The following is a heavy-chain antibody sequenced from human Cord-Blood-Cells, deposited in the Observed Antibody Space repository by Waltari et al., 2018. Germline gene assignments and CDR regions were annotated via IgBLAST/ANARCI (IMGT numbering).Heavy chain of an antibody. CDR1: GSTLSGSA. V-gene: IGHV3-73*02. CDR2: SRSKADSYAT. D-gene: IGHD6-19*01. Sequence: EVQLVESGGGLVQPGGFLKLSCAASGSTLSGSAMHWVRQASGRGLEWVRRSRSKADSYATAYAASVKGRFTISRDDSKNTAYLQMNSLKTEDTAVYYCTRHIGWGAFDIWGPGTMVTVSS. J-gene: IGHJ3*02. CDR3: TRHIGWGAFDI.